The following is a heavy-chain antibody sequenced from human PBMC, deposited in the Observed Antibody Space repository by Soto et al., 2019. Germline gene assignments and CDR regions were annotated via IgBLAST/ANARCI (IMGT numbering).Heavy chain of an antibody. CDR3: ARFTVATPSVGMDV. Sequence: EVQLVETGGGLIQSGGSLRLSCAASGFTVSTKYMSWVHQAPGKGLEWVSVIYSGGSTYYADSVKGRFTISRDNSKNTLYLQMNSLRAEDTAVYYCARFTVATPSVGMDVWGQGTTVTVSS. V-gene: IGHV3-53*02. J-gene: IGHJ6*02. D-gene: IGHD4-4*01. CDR2: IYSGGST. CDR1: GFTVSTKY.